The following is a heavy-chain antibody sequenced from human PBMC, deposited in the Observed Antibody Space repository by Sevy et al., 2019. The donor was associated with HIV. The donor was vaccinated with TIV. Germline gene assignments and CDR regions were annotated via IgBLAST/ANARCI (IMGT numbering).Heavy chain of an antibody. J-gene: IGHJ4*02. CDR2: ITPMSGTS. CDR1: GGTFSIYA. CDR3: ARGNVGRDGYNLDF. V-gene: IGHV1-69*13. D-gene: IGHD5-12*01. Sequence: ASVKVSCKASGGTFSIYAVSWVRQAPGHGLEWMGGITPMSGTSRNTQKFQGRVVFSADESTGKVYMEVTSLTFEDTAVYYCARGNVGRDGYNLDFWGQGTLVTVSS.